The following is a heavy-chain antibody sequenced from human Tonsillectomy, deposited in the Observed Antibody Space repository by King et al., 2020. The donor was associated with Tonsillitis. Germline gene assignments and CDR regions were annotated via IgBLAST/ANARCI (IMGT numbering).Heavy chain of an antibody. D-gene: IGHD3-3*01. CDR1: GYTFTSYD. Sequence: VQLVESGAEVKKPGASVKVSCKASGYTFTSYDINWVRQATGQGLEWMGGMNPNSGNTGYAQRFQGRVTMTRNTSLSTAYMELYNLRSEDTAVYYCAKRVTIFGGNGLDIWGQGTMVAVSS. J-gene: IGHJ3*02. CDR2: MNPNSGNT. V-gene: IGHV1-8*01. CDR3: AKRVTIFGGNGLDI.